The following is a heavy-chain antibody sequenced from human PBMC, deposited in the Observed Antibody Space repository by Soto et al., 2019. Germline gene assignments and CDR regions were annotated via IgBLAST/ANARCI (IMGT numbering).Heavy chain of an antibody. V-gene: IGHV4-39*01. CDR3: ARLHDSRWIDY. CDR2: IYYSGST. Sequence: SETLSLTCTVSGGSISSSSYYWGWIRQPPGKGLEWIGSIYYSGSTYYNPSLKSRVTISVDTSKNQFSLKLTSVTAADTTIYYCARLHDSRWIDYWGQGTLVTVSS. CDR1: GGSISSSSYY. J-gene: IGHJ4*02. D-gene: IGHD3-22*01.